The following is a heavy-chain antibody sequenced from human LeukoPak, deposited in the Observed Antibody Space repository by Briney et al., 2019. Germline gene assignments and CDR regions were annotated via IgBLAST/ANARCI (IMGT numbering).Heavy chain of an antibody. CDR1: GYTFTSYG. CDR3: ARDLGAVDTAMVTLCTY. D-gene: IGHD5-18*01. V-gene: IGHV1-18*01. J-gene: IGHJ4*02. CDR2: ISAYNGNT. Sequence: ASVKVSCKASGYTFTSYGISWVRQAPGQGLEWMGWISAYNGNTNYAQKLQGRVTMTTDTSTSTAYMELRSLRSDDTAVYYCARDLGAVDTAMVTLCTYWGQGTLVTVSS.